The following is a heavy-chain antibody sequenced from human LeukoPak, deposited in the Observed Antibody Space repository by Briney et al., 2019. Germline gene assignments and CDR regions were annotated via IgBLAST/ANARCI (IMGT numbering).Heavy chain of an antibody. CDR2: IYYSGST. Sequence: SSETLSLTCIVSGGSISGYSWSWIRQPPGKGLEWIGHIYYSGSTNYNPSLKSRVTISIDTSKNQFSLKLSSVTAADTAVYYCARAQYYDFWSGLPDAFDIWGQGTMVTVSS. CDR1: GGSISGYS. D-gene: IGHD3-3*01. J-gene: IGHJ3*02. CDR3: ARAQYYDFWSGLPDAFDI. V-gene: IGHV4-59*12.